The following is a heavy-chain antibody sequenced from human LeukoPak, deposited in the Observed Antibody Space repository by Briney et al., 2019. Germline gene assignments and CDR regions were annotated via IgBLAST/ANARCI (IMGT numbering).Heavy chain of an antibody. CDR3: ARDLNAAAGTPGGVY. J-gene: IGHJ4*02. CDR2: ISSSSSYI. V-gene: IGHV3-21*01. CDR1: GFTFSSYS. Sequence: PGGSLRLSCAASGFTFSSYSMNWVRQAPGKGLEWVSSISSSSSYIYYADSVKGRFTISRDNAKNSLYLQMNSLRAEDTAVYYCARDLNAAAGTPGGVYWGQGTVVTVSS. D-gene: IGHD6-13*01.